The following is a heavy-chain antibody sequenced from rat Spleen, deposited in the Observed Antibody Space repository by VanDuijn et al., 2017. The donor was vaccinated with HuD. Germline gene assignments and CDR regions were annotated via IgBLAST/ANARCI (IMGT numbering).Heavy chain of an antibody. CDR1: GFTFINYW. CDR3: ARYYDGYYHGPVFGIMDA. V-gene: IGHV5-31*01. Sequence: EVQLVESGGGLVQPGRSLKLSCVASGFTFINYWMTWIRQAPGKGLEWVASITNTGGSTYYPDSVKGRFTISRDNAKSTLYLQMDSLRSEDTATYYCARYYDGYYHGPVFGIMDAWGQGASVTVSS. CDR2: ITNTGGST. D-gene: IGHD1-12*03. J-gene: IGHJ4*01.